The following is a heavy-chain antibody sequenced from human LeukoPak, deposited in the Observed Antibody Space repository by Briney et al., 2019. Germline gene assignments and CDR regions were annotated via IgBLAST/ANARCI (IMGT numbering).Heavy chain of an antibody. CDR2: INPASGGT. J-gene: IGHJ6*03. V-gene: IGHV1-2*02. D-gene: IGHD3-10*01. CDR1: GYTFTGYY. CDR3: AKDLMVRGPMDV. Sequence: ASVKVSCKASGYTFTGYYMHWVRQAPGQGLEWMGWINPASGGTNYALKFQGRVTVTRDKSISTAYMELSRLTSDDTAVYYCAKDLMVRGPMDVWGKGTTVTVSS.